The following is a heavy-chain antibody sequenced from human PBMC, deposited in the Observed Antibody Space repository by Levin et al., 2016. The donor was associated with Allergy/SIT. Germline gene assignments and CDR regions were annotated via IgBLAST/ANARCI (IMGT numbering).Heavy chain of an antibody. Sequence: GESLKISCAASGFTFSSYSMNWVRQAPGKGLEWVSYISSSSSTIYYADSVKGRFTISRDNAKNSLYLQMNSLRAEDTAVYYCARRSVTTDWYFDLWGRGTLVTVSS. CDR1: GFTFSSYS. CDR2: ISSSSSTI. J-gene: IGHJ2*01. V-gene: IGHV3-48*04. D-gene: IGHD4-17*01. CDR3: ARRSVTTDWYFDL.